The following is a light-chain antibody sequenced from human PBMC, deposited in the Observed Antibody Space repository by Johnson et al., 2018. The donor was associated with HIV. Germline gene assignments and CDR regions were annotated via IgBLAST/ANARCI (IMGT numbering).Light chain of an antibody. V-gene: IGLV1-51*01. J-gene: IGLJ1*01. CDR3: GTWDSSLSANV. CDR2: DNN. Sequence: VLTQPPSVSAAPGQKVTISCSGSTSNIGNNYVSWYQQFPGTAPKLLIYDNNKRPSGIPDRFSGSKSGTSATLCITGLQTGDEADYYCGTWDSSLSANVFGTGTKVTVL. CDR1: TSNIGNNY.